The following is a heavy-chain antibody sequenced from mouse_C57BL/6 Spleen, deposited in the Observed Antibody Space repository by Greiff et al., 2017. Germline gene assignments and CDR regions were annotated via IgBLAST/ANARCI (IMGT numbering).Heavy chain of an antibody. CDR1: GFTFSDYG. V-gene: IGHV5-17*01. J-gene: IGHJ4*01. CDR3: ASYDYVAMDY. CDR2: ISSGSSTI. Sequence: EVNLVASGGGLVKPGGSLKLSCAASGFTFSDYGMHWVRQAPEKGLEWVAYISSGSSTIYYADTVKGRFTISRDNAKNTLFLQMTSLRSEDTAMYYCASYDYVAMDYWGQGTSVTVSS.